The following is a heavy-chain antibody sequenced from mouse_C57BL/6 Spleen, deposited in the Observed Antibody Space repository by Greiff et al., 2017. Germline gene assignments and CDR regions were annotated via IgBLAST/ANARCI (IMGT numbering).Heavy chain of an antibody. Sequence: EVQLVESGGDLVKPGGSLKLSCAASGFTFSSYGMSWVRQTPDKRLEWVATISSGGSYTYYPDSVKGRFTISRDNAKNTLYLQMSSLKSEDTAMYYCARHVDTTVEGDWFAYWGQGTLVTVSA. J-gene: IGHJ3*01. CDR2: ISSGGSYT. D-gene: IGHD1-1*01. CDR1: GFTFSSYG. V-gene: IGHV5-6*01. CDR3: ARHVDTTVEGDWFAY.